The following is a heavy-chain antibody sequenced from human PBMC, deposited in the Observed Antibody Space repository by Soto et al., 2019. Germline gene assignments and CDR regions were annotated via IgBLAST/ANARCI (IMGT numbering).Heavy chain of an antibody. CDR3: ATTETYYDFWSGYYDY. CDR1: GGSISSSSCY. CDR2: IYYSGST. Sequence: SEILSLTCTVSGGSISSSSCYWGWIRQPPGKGLEWIGSIYYSGSTYYNPSLKSRVTISVDTPKNQFSLKLSSVTAADTAVYYCATTETYYDFWSGYYDYWGQGTLVTVSS. V-gene: IGHV4-39*01. D-gene: IGHD3-3*01. J-gene: IGHJ4*02.